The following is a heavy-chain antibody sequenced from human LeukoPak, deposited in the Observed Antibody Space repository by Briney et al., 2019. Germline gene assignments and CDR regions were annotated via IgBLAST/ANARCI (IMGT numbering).Heavy chain of an antibody. Sequence: GGTLRLSCAASGFTFSSYGMSWVRQAPGKGLEWVSAISGSGGSTYYADSVKGRFTISRDNSKNTLYLQMNSLRAEDTAVYYCAKARRVNYYYMDVWGKGTTVTISS. CDR1: GFTFSSYG. CDR2: ISGSGGST. V-gene: IGHV3-23*01. CDR3: AKARRVNYYYMDV. J-gene: IGHJ6*03.